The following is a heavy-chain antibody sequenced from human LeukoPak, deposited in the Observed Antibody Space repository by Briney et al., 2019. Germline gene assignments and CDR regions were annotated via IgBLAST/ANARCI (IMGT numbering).Heavy chain of an antibody. CDR2: IIPIFGTA. Sequence: SVKVSCTAAGGTFSSYAISCVRQAPGHGLEWMGGIIPIFGTANYTQKFQGRVAITTDESTSTAYMELSSLRSEDTAVYYCARAGGTASMDAWGQGTTVTVSS. D-gene: IGHD1-1*01. CDR3: ARAGGTASMDA. V-gene: IGHV1-69*05. CDR1: GGTFSSYA. J-gene: IGHJ6*02.